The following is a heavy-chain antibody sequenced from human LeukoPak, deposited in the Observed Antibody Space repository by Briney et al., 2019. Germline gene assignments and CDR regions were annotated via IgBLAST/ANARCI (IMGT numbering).Heavy chain of an antibody. CDR1: GDTLTELS. V-gene: IGHV1-24*01. D-gene: IGHD3-10*01. CDR3: ATAGPGYYHGMDV. Sequence: GASVKVSCKVSGDTLTELSMHWVRQAPGKGLEWKGGFDPEDGETIYAQKFQGRVTMTEDTSTDTAYMELSSLRSEDTAVYYCATAGPGYYHGMDVWGKGTTVTVSS. CDR2: FDPEDGET. J-gene: IGHJ6*04.